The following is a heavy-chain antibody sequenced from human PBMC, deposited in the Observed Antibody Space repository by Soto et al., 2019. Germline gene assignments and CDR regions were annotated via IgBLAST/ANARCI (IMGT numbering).Heavy chain of an antibody. CDR1: GYTFTDYV. CDR2: ISGGNGKT. D-gene: IGHD2-2*01. Sequence: QVQLVQSGAEVKQPGASVKVSCKASGYTFTDYVMHWVRQAPGQGLEWMGWISGGNGKTKYSQKFQGRLTISRDTSANTVYMELSRLRSEDTAVYYCAREFPSLGSTWREYCQHWGQGSLVIGSS. J-gene: IGHJ1*01. CDR3: AREFPSLGSTWREYCQH. V-gene: IGHV1-3*01.